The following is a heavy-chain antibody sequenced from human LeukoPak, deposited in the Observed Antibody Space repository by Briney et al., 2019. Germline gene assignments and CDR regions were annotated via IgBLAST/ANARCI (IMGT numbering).Heavy chain of an antibody. D-gene: IGHD3-22*01. V-gene: IGHV1-69*05. Sequence: SVKVSCKASGGTFSSYAISWVRQAPGQGLEWMGGIIPIFGTANYAQKFQGRVTITTDESTSTAYMELSSLRSEDTAVYYCASTLYDSSGYYYDYWGQGNLVTVSS. CDR3: ASTLYDSSGYYYDY. CDR2: IIPIFGTA. J-gene: IGHJ4*02. CDR1: GGTFSSYA.